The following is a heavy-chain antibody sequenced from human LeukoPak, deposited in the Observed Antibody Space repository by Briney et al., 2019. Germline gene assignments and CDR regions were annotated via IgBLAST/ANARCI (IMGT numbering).Heavy chain of an antibody. CDR1: GGTFSSYA. Sequence: SVKVSCKASGGTFSSYAISWVRQAPGQALEWMGRIIPIFGTANYAQKFQGRVTITTDESTSTAYMELSSLRSEDTAVYYCASDHDYRAFDYWGQGTLVTVSS. CDR3: ASDHDYRAFDY. D-gene: IGHD4-11*01. CDR2: IIPIFGTA. V-gene: IGHV1-69*05. J-gene: IGHJ4*02.